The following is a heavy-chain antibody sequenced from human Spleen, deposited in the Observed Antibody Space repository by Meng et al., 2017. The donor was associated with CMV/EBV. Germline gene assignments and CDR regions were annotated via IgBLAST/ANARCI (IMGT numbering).Heavy chain of an antibody. Sequence: GGSLRLSCKGFGYTFTDYWIGWVRQMPGKGLEWMGIIYTGDSDSRYGPSFQGQVTISADKSINTAYLHWSSLRASDTATYYCARHKTIYYGSGSYYNEFDYWGQGTLVTVSS. CDR3: ARHKTIYYGSGSYYNEFDY. V-gene: IGHV5-51*01. CDR2: IYTGDSDS. CDR1: GYTFTDYW. D-gene: IGHD3-10*01. J-gene: IGHJ4*02.